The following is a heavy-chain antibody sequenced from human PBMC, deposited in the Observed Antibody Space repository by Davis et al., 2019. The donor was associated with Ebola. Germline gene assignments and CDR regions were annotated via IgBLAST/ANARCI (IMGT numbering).Heavy chain of an antibody. CDR1: GYSFTNYG. CDR2: SSAYNGNT. V-gene: IGHV1-18*01. Sequence: ASVKVSCKASGYSFTNYGSNWVRRAPGRGLEWLGWSSAYNGNTNYAQSFQGRVTLTTDTSTSTASMELKFLRSDDTAMYYCARGGLLFWVDFWGQGTLVTVSS. D-gene: IGHD2-21*01. J-gene: IGHJ4*02. CDR3: ARGGLLFWVDF.